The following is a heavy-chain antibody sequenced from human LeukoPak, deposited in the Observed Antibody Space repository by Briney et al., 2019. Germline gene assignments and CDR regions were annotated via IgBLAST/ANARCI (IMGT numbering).Heavy chain of an antibody. V-gene: IGHV1-18*01. Sequence: ALVKVSCKASGYTFTSYGISWVRQAPGQGLEWMGWISAYNGNTNYAQKLQGRVTMTTDTSTSTAYMELRSLRSDDTAVYYCASHSSSWYPHWFDPWGQGTLVTVSS. D-gene: IGHD6-13*01. CDR2: ISAYNGNT. J-gene: IGHJ5*02. CDR1: GYTFTSYG. CDR3: ASHSSSWYPHWFDP.